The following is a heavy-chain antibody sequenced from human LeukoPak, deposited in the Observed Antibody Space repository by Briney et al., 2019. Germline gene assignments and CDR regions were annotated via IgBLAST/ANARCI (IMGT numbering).Heavy chain of an antibody. Sequence: SETLSLTCTVSGGSISSYYWSWIRQPAGKGLEWIGRIYTSGSTNYNPSLKSRVTMSVDTSKNQFSLKLSSVTAADTAVYYCARDSSFGELDRVFDYWGQGTLVTVSS. CDR1: GGSISSYY. CDR2: IYTSGST. J-gene: IGHJ4*02. D-gene: IGHD3-10*01. CDR3: ARDSSFGELDRVFDY. V-gene: IGHV4-4*07.